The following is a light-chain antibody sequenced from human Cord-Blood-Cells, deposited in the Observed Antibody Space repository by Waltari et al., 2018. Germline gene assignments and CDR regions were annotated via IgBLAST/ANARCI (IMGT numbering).Light chain of an antibody. Sequence: QSALTPPASVSGSPGQSITLPCTGTSRDVGGYNYVSWYQQHPGKAPKLMIYEVSNRPSGVSNRFSGSKSGNTASLTISGLQAEDEADYYCSSYTSSSTVVFGGGTKLTVL. CDR3: SSYTSSSTVV. CDR1: SRDVGGYNY. V-gene: IGLV2-14*01. J-gene: IGLJ2*01. CDR2: EVS.